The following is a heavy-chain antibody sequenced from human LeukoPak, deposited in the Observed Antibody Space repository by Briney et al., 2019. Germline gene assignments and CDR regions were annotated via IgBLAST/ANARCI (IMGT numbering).Heavy chain of an antibody. Sequence: GGSLRLSCAASGLTFRNYGMHWVRQAPGKGLEWVAIISYDGSNKYCADSVKGRFTISKDNSQNTLYLQMNSLRAEDTAVYYCASHRGDYATGYFDYWGRGSLVTVSS. CDR1: GLTFRNYG. D-gene: IGHD1-1*01. V-gene: IGHV3-30*03. J-gene: IGHJ4*02. CDR3: ASHRGDYATGYFDY. CDR2: ISYDGSNK.